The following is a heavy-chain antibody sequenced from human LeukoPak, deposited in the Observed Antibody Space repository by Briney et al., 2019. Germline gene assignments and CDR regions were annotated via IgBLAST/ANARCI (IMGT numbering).Heavy chain of an antibody. CDR2: IYTSGST. J-gene: IGHJ6*02. Sequence: SETLSLTCTVSGGSISSYYWSWIRQPAGKGLEWIGRIYTSGSTNYNPSLKSRVTISVDTSKNQFSLKLSSVTAADTAVYYCARGKYCSGGSCYAKYYYGMDVWGQGTTVTVSS. CDR1: GGSISSYY. CDR3: ARGKYCSGGSCYAKYYYGMDV. D-gene: IGHD2-15*01. V-gene: IGHV4-4*07.